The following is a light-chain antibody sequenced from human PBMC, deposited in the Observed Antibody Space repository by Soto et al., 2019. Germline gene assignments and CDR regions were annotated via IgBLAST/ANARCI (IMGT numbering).Light chain of an antibody. CDR1: SSDVGGYNY. Sequence: QSVLTQPPSASGSPGQSVTISCTGTSSDVGGYNYVSWYQQYSGKAPKLMIYEVSKRPSGVPDRFSGSKSGNTASLTVSGLQAEDEADYYCSSYAGSNNFVFGGGTKVTVL. CDR2: EVS. CDR3: SSYAGSNNFV. V-gene: IGLV2-8*01. J-gene: IGLJ2*01.